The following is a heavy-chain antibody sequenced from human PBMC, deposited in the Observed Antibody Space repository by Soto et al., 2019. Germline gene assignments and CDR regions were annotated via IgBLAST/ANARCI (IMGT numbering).Heavy chain of an antibody. CDR1: GFSLSTSGVG. Sequence: QITLKESGPPLVKPTQTLTLTCTFSGFSLSTSGVGVGWIRQPPGKALEWLALIYWDDDKRYSPSLKSRLTITKDTSKNQVVLTMTNMDPVDTATYYCARAYCGGDCYPGVDYFDYWGQGTLVTVSS. J-gene: IGHJ4*02. D-gene: IGHD2-21*02. CDR2: IYWDDDK. V-gene: IGHV2-5*02. CDR3: ARAYCGGDCYPGVDYFDY.